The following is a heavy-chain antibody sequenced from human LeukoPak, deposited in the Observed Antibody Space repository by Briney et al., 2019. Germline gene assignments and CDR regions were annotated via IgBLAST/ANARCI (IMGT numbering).Heavy chain of an antibody. J-gene: IGHJ4*02. CDR2: ISSSSSYI. Sequence: GGSLRLSSAASGFTFSSYAMSWVRQAPGKGLEWVSSISSSSSYIYYADSVKGRFTISRDNAKNSLYLQMNSLRAEDTAVYYCARGYCSGGSCYLYYFDYWGQGTLVTVSS. V-gene: IGHV3-21*01. D-gene: IGHD2-15*01. CDR3: ARGYCSGGSCYLYYFDY. CDR1: GFTFSSYA.